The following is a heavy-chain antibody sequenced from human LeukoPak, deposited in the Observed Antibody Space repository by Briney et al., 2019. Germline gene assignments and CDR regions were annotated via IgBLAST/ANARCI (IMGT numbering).Heavy chain of an antibody. CDR3: ARPRKYYDSSGSYDAFDI. V-gene: IGHV4-39*01. CDR1: GGSISSSSYY. Sequence: TSETLSLTCTVSGGSISSSSYYWGWIRQPPGKGLEWIGNIYYSGSTYYNPSLKSRVTISVDTSKNQFSLKLSSVTAADTAVYYCARPRKYYDSSGSYDAFDIWGQGTMVTVSS. J-gene: IGHJ3*02. CDR2: IYYSGST. D-gene: IGHD3-22*01.